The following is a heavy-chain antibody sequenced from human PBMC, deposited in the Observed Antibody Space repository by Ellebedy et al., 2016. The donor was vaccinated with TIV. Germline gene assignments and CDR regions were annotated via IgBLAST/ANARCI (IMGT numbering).Heavy chain of an antibody. V-gene: IGHV3-23*01. CDR1: GFSFRSYA. D-gene: IGHD3-22*01. J-gene: IGHJ4*02. Sequence: GESLKISCVASGFSFRSYALSLVRQAPGKGLEWVSGIVGSGATKYADSVKGRFSIPRDNSKSTVDLQMNSLRADDTAIYYCAKDRISGDGYWVFDFWGQGTVVTVST. CDR2: IVGSGATK. CDR3: AKDRISGDGYWVFDF.